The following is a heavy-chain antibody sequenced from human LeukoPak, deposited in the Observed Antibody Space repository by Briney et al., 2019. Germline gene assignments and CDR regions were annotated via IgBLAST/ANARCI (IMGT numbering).Heavy chain of an antibody. Sequence: PGGSLRLSCAASGFSFGSYWMSWLRQAPGKGLEWVANIKQDGSVEYYVDSVKGRFTISRDNVKNSLCLQMNSLGDEDTADYYCARDRGGGYFDYWGQGTLVTVSS. CDR1: GFSFGSYW. D-gene: IGHD3-10*01. J-gene: IGHJ4*02. CDR3: ARDRGGGYFDY. V-gene: IGHV3-7*01. CDR2: IKQDGSVE.